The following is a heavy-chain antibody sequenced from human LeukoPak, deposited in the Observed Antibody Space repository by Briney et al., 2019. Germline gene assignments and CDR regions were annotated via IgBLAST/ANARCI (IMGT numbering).Heavy chain of an antibody. Sequence: PSETLTLTCTVSVGFISTSGYYWGWIRQPPGRGLEWIGSIYYTGSNYSNPSLKSRVTISVDTSKNQFSLKLSSVTAADTAVYYCARRGGSYRYFDYWGQGALVTVSS. J-gene: IGHJ4*02. D-gene: IGHD1-26*01. CDR2: IYYTGSN. V-gene: IGHV4-39*01. CDR1: VGFISTSGYY. CDR3: ARRGGSYRYFDY.